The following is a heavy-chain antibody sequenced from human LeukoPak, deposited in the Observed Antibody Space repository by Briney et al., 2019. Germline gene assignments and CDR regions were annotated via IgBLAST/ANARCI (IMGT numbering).Heavy chain of an antibody. CDR1: GGSISGYY. CDR2: IYYSGST. Sequence: SETLSLTCTVSGGSISGYYWTWLRQPPGKGLEWIGYIYYSGSTNYNPSLKSRVTISLDTSRNQFSVKLTSVTAADTAVYYCARSKWGYAFDIWGQGTLVTVSS. D-gene: IGHD7-27*01. CDR3: ARSKWGYAFDI. J-gene: IGHJ3*02. V-gene: IGHV4-59*01.